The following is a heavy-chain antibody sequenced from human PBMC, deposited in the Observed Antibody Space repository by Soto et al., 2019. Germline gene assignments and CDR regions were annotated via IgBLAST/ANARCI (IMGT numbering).Heavy chain of an antibody. D-gene: IGHD3-3*01. J-gene: IGHJ6*02. V-gene: IGHV3-11*01. Sequence: GGSRRLYCAASGFICSEYSMSSVRQGTGKGLEGISCSSKRGRRTCYEDSVKDRFVVSKDNAKSLVYVQMTNLRAEDTAVYFYERAWKIEKFGVISMSKGLDVWGQGTTVTVSS. CDR3: ERAWKIEKFGVISMSKGLDV. CDR1: GFICSEYS. CDR2: SSKRGRRT.